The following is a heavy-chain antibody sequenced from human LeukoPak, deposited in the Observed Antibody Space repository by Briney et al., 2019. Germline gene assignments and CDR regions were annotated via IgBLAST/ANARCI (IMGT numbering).Heavy chain of an antibody. D-gene: IGHD6-6*01. Sequence: GGSLRLSCAASGFTFSSYGMHWVCQAPGKGLEWVAFIRYYGSNKYYADSVKGRFTISRDNSKNTLYLQMNSLRAEDTTVYYCAKDFLFYLASSSSLPFDYWGQGTLVTVSS. CDR3: AKDFLFYLASSSSLPFDY. V-gene: IGHV3-30*02. J-gene: IGHJ4*02. CDR1: GFTFSSYG. CDR2: IRYYGSNK.